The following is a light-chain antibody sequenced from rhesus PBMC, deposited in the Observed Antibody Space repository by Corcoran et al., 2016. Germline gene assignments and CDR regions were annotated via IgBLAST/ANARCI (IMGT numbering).Light chain of an antibody. J-gene: IGKJ2*01. CDR3: YQHSSGYS. CDR2: GAS. CDR1: QSVSSY. V-gene: IGKV3-10*01. Sequence: QVILTQSPATLSLSPGERATLSCRTSQSVSSYLAWYQQKPGQAPRLLIYGASSRATGLPDRFSGSGSGTGFTLTISSLEPEDVGVYHCYQHSSGYSFGQGTKVEIK.